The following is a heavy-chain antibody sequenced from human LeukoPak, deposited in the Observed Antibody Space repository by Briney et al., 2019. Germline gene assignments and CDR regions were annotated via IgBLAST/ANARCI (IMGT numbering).Heavy chain of an antibody. Sequence: PSETLSLTCAVYGGSFSDYYWSWIRQPPGKGLEWIGEINHSGSTNYNPSLKSRVTISVDTSKNQFSLKLSSVTAADTAPYYCAREEISDDFWSDYPPVGYMDVWGKGTPVTVSS. V-gene: IGHV4-34*01. CDR3: AREEISDDFWSDYPPVGYMDV. D-gene: IGHD3-3*01. CDR2: INHSGST. CDR1: GGSFSDYY. J-gene: IGHJ6*03.